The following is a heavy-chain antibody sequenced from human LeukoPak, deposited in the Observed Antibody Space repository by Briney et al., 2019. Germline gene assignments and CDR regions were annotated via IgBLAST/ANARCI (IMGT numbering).Heavy chain of an antibody. CDR2: MSTSDSPI. Sequence: GGSLRLSCAASGFTFSSYDMNWVRRAPGKGLEWVSYMSTSDSPIYYTDSVKGRFTISRDNAKNSLYLQMNSLRASDTAVYYCARELNGAFDPWGQGTLVTVSS. V-gene: IGHV3-48*03. CDR1: GFTFSSYD. J-gene: IGHJ5*02. CDR3: ARELNGAFDP. D-gene: IGHD1-1*01.